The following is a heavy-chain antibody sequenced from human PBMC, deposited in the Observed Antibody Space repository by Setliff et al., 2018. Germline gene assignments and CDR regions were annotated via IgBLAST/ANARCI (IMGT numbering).Heavy chain of an antibody. J-gene: IGHJ4*02. V-gene: IGHV1-18*01. CDR2: ISPYNGNT. CDR3: ARRPRAVYGSGRRNWFLDY. CDR1: GYTFTSYG. D-gene: IGHD3-10*01. Sequence: ASVKVSCKASGYTFTSYGISWVRQAPGQGLEWMGWISPYNGNTNSAQKFQGRVTMTTDTSTSTAYMELKSLTSDDTAVYYCARRPRAVYGSGRRNWFLDYWGQGTLVTVS.